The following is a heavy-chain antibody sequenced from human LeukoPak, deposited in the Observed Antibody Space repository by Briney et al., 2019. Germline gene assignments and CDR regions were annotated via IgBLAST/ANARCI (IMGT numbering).Heavy chain of an antibody. CDR1: GFTFSHYA. CDR2: ISGSGGSA. Sequence: GGSLRLSCAVSGFTFSHYAMSWVRQAPGKGLEWVSAISGSGGSAYYADSVKGRFTISRDNSKDTLYLQMSNLRAEDTAVYYCAKAPPADYRYYYGMDVWGQGTTVTVSS. J-gene: IGHJ6*02. V-gene: IGHV3-23*01. CDR3: AKAPPADYRYYYGMDV.